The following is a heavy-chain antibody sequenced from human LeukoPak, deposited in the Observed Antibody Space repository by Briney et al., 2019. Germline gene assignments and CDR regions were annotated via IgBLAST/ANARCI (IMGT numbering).Heavy chain of an antibody. CDR1: GFTFSDYY. V-gene: IGHV3-11*01. D-gene: IGHD3-22*01. CDR3: ARAGMGYDSSGYYPDY. J-gene: IGHJ4*02. Sequence: GGSLRLSCAASGFTFSDYYMSWIRQAPGKGLEWVSYISSSGSTIYYADSVKGRFTISRDNAKNSLYLQMDSLRAEDTAVYYCARAGMGYDSSGYYPDYWGQGTLVTVSS. CDR2: ISSSGSTI.